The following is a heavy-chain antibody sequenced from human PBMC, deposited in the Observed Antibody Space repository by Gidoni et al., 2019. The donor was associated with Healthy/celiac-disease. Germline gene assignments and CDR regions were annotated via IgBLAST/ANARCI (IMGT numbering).Heavy chain of an antibody. CDR3: ARAGWSDPFPGYYGMDV. CDR1: GGSISSYY. Sequence: QVQLQESGPGLVKPSETLSLTCTVSGGSISSYYWSWIRQPPGKGLEWIGYIYYSGSTNYNPSLKSRVTISVDTSKNQFSLKLSSVTAADTAVYYCARAGWSDPFPGYYGMDVWGQGTTVTVSS. CDR2: IYYSGST. V-gene: IGHV4-59*01. J-gene: IGHJ6*02.